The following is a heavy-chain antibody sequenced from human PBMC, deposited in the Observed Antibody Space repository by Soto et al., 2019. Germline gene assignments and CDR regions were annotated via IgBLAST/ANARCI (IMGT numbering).Heavy chain of an antibody. CDR2: ILGSGGST. CDR3: AKIGSSSSVSLPLVLLDY. CDR1: GFTFSSYA. V-gene: IGHV3-23*01. J-gene: IGHJ4*02. D-gene: IGHD6-6*01. Sequence: GGSLRLSCAASGFTFSSYAMSWVRQSPGKGLEWVSAILGSGGSTYYAGSVKGRLTISRDNAKNTLYLQMNSLRVEDTAVYYCAKIGSSSSVSLPLVLLDYWGQGALVTVSS.